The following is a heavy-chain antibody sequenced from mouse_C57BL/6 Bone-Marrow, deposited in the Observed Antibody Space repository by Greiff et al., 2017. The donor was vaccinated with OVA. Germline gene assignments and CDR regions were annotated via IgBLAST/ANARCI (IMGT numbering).Heavy chain of an antibody. Sequence: EVQLQESEGGLVQPGSSMKLSCTASGFTFSDYYMAWVRQVPEKGLEWVANINYDGSSTYYLDSLKSRFIISRDNAKNTLYLQMSRLKSDDTATYYCAIDPPSYDATFYWYFDVWGTGTTVTVSS. D-gene: IGHD2-3*01. CDR1: GFTFSDYY. J-gene: IGHJ1*03. CDR3: AIDPPSYDATFYWYFDV. V-gene: IGHV5-16*01. CDR2: INYDGSST.